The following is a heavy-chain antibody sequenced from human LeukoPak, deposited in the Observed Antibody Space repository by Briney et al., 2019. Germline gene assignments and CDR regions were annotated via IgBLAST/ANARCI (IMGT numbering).Heavy chain of an antibody. Sequence: SETLSLTCGVSGGSISSGGFSWRWIRQPPGKGLEWIGYIYHSGSTYYKPSLKSRVTISIDRSKNYSSLNLSSVTAADTAIYYCARYSNTWPYWYFDLWGRGILVTVSS. CDR1: GGSISSGGFS. D-gene: IGHD6-13*01. CDR3: ARYSNTWPYWYFDL. V-gene: IGHV4-30-2*01. J-gene: IGHJ2*01. CDR2: IYHSGST.